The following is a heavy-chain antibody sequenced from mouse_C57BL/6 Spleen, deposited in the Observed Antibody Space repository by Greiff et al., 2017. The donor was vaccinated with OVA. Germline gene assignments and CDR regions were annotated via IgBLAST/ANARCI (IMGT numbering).Heavy chain of an antibody. CDR2: IRNKANGYTT. CDR1: GFTFPDYY. CDR3: ARSPTGTDWYFDV. V-gene: IGHV7-3*01. D-gene: IGHD4-1*02. J-gene: IGHJ1*03. Sequence: EVKLVESGGGLVQPGGSLSLSCAASGFTFPDYYMSWVRQPPGKALEWLGFIRNKANGYTTEYSASVKGRFTISRDNSQSILYLQMNALRAEDSATYYCARSPTGTDWYFDVWGTGTTVTVSS.